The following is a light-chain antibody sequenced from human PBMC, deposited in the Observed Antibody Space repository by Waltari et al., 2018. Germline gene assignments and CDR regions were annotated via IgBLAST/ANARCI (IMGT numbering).Light chain of an antibody. J-gene: IGLJ2*01. Sequence: VVTQSPSASASLGASVNLTCTLSSGHSSYAISWHQQQSEKAPRYLMKVRSDGSHTKGDGIPDRFSGSSSGSERYLTISSLQPEDEADYYCQTWGTGFVVFGGGTKLTVL. V-gene: IGLV4-69*02. CDR1: SGHSSYA. CDR2: VRSDGSH. CDR3: QTWGTGFVV.